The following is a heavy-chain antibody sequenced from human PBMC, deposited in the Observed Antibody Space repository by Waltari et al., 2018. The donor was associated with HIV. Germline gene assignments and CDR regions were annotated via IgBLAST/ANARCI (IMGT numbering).Heavy chain of an antibody. Sequence: QVQLVQSGAEVKKPGASVQVSCKASGYTFTSYAMHWVRQAPGQRLEWMGWINAGNGNTKYSQRFQGRVTITRDTSASTAYMELSSLRAEDTAVYDCAGSGNYDFWSGYYEWGQGTLVTVSS. V-gene: IGHV1-3*01. D-gene: IGHD3-3*01. CDR3: AGSGNYDFWSGYYE. CDR1: GYTFTSYA. J-gene: IGHJ4*02. CDR2: INAGNGNT.